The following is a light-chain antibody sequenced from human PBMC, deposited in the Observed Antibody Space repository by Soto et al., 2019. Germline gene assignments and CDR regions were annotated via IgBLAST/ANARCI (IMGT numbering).Light chain of an antibody. Sequence: DIQLTQAPSFLSASVGDRVTITCRASQGISIYLVWYQQKPGKAPKLLIYAASTLQSGVPSRFSGSGSGTEFTLTISSLQPEDFATYYCQQLNSYPLTFGGGTKVEIK. J-gene: IGKJ4*01. CDR3: QQLNSYPLT. CDR2: AAS. V-gene: IGKV1-9*01. CDR1: QGISIY.